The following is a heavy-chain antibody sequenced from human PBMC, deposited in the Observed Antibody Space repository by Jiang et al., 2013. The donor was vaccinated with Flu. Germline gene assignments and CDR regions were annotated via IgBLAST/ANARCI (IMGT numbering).Heavy chain of an antibody. V-gene: IGHV4-30-4*01. CDR2: IYYSGST. CDR1: GGSISSGDYY. CDR3: ATRYCGGDCYSHENWFDP. J-gene: IGHJ5*02. D-gene: IGHD2-21*02. Sequence: GPGLVKPSQTLSLTCTVSGGSISSGDYYWSWIRQPPGKGLEWIGYIYYSGSTYYNPSLKSRVTISVDTSKNQFSLKLSSVTAADTAVYYCATRYCGGDCYSHENWFDPWGQGTLVTVSS.